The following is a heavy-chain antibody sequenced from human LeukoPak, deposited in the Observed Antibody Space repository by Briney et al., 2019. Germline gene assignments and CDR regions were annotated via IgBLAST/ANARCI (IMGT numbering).Heavy chain of an antibody. CDR1: GYTFTSYG. Sequence: ASVKVSCKASGYTFTSYGISWVRQAPGQGLEWMGWISAYNGNTNYAQKLQGRVTMTTDTSTSTAYMELRSLRSDDTAVYYCAREKDSSSSSYFDYWGQGTLVTVSS. CDR3: AREKDSSSSSYFDY. CDR2: ISAYNGNT. J-gene: IGHJ4*02. D-gene: IGHD6-6*01. V-gene: IGHV1-18*01.